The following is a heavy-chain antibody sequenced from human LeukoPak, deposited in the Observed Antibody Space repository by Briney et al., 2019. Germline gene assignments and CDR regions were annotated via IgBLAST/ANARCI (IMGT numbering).Heavy chain of an antibody. CDR3: ASLSANKLERHYFAY. D-gene: IGHD1-1*01. Sequence: SETLSLICAVSGYSISSGYYWGWVRQPPGKGLEWIGSIYHSGSTYYNPSLKSRVTISLDTSKNQFSLKLSSVTVASTAVYYCASLSANKLERHYFAYRCQGPLATVTS. CDR1: GYSISSGYY. J-gene: IGHJ4*02. CDR2: IYHSGST. V-gene: IGHV4-38-2*01.